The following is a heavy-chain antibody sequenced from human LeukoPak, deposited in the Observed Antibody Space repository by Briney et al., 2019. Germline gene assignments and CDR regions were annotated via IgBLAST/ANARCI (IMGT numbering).Heavy chain of an antibody. CDR2: ISSSSSYI. D-gene: IGHD3-22*01. J-gene: IGHJ4*02. V-gene: IGHV3-21*01. Sequence: GGSLRLSCAASGFTFSSYSMNWVRQAPGKGLEWVSSISSSSSYIYYADSVKGRFTISRDNAKNSLYPQMNSLRAEDTAVYYCASRVVYYYDSSGSLDDYWGQGTLVTVSS. CDR3: ASRVVYYYDSSGSLDDY. CDR1: GFTFSSYS.